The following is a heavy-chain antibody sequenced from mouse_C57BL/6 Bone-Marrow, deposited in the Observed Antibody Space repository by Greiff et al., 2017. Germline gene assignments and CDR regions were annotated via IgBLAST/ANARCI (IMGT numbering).Heavy chain of an antibody. V-gene: IGHV5-4*03. J-gene: IGHJ2*01. CDR3: ASGMVTYYFDC. CDR1: GFTFSSYA. CDR2: ISDGGSYT. Sequence: EVKLVESGGGLVKPGGSLKLSCAASGFTFSSYAMSWVRQTPEKRLEWVATISDGGSYTYYPDNVKGRFTISRDDAKNNLYLQMSHLKSEDTAMYYCASGMVTYYFDCWGQGATLTVS. D-gene: IGHD2-2*01.